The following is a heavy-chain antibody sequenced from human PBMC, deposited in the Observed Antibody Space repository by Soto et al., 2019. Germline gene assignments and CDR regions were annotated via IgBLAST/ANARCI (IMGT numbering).Heavy chain of an antibody. V-gene: IGHV1-18*04. CDR1: GYTFTSYG. CDR3: ARDRGYYDSSGFPRGMDV. J-gene: IGHJ6*02. CDR2: ISAYNGNT. Sequence: ASVKLSCKASGYTFTSYGISWVRQAPGQGLEWMGWISAYNGNTNYAQKLQGRVTMTTDTSTSTAYMELRSLRSDDTAVYYCARDRGYYDSSGFPRGMDVWGQGTTVTVSS. D-gene: IGHD3-22*01.